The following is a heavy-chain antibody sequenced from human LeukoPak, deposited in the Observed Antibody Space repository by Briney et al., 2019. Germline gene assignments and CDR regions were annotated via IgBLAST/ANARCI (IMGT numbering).Heavy chain of an antibody. CDR2: ISTNTGNP. J-gene: IGHJ6*02. V-gene: IGHV7-4-1*01. CDR1: GYTFTSYA. Sequence: ASVKVSCKASGYTFTSYAMNWVRQAPGQGLEWMGWISTNTGNPTYAQGFTGRFVFSLDTSVSTAYLQICSLKAEDTAVYYCARESYYDFWSGYYSYYYYGMDVWGQGTTVTVSS. D-gene: IGHD3-3*01. CDR3: ARESYYDFWSGYYSYYYYGMDV.